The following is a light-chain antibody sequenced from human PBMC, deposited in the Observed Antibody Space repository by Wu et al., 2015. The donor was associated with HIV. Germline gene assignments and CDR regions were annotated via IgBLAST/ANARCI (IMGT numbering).Light chain of an antibody. Sequence: DIQMTQSPSSLSASVGDRVTITCRASQGISNFLAWYQQKPGKPPKVLIYAASTLQSGVPSRFSGSGSGTDFTLTISSLQPEDFATYYCQRSFTSWTFGQGTKVEIK. CDR1: QGISNF. J-gene: IGKJ1*01. V-gene: IGKV1-27*01. CDR3: QRSFTSWT. CDR2: AAS.